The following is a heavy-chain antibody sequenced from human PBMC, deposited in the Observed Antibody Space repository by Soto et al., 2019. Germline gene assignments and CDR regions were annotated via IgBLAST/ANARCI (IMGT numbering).Heavy chain of an antibody. CDR3: ARGGALRPNGHFPLAF. D-gene: IGHD1-26*01. V-gene: IGHV4-30-2*01. CDR2: IHVTGYT. CDR1: GASITSGSYS. Sequence: SETLSLTCTVSGASITSGSYSWSWIRQAPGKGLEWIGNIHVTGYTAFSPSLKRRVTMSVDTSKNQFSLNVNSVTAADTAVYFCARGGALRPNGHFPLAFWGQGTLVTVSS. J-gene: IGHJ4*02.